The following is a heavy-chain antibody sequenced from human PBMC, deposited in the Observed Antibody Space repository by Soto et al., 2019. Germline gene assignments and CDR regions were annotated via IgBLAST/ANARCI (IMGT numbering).Heavy chain of an antibody. CDR3: AASIFYYGMDV. Sequence: GASLKISCKGSGYTFTNYWIGWVRQMPGKGPEWMGIIYPGDSDTKYNPSFQGQVTISADKSITTTYLQWSSLTASDTAIYYCAASIFYYGMDVWGQGTTVTVSS. J-gene: IGHJ6*02. CDR1: GYTFTNYW. CDR2: IYPGDSDT. V-gene: IGHV5-51*01.